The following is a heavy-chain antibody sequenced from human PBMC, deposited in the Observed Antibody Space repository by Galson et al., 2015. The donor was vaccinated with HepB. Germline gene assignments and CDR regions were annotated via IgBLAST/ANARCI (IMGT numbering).Heavy chain of an antibody. CDR2: ISSGSSTI. Sequence: SLRLSCAVSGLTSSNYSMNWVRQAPGKGLEWVSYISSGSSTIYYADSVKGRFAISRDNAKKSLYLQMNSLRAEDTAAYYCARGGKDGAWGQGTLVTVSP. D-gene: IGHD4-23*01. CDR1: GLTSSNYS. V-gene: IGHV3-48*01. J-gene: IGHJ5*02. CDR3: ARGGKDGA.